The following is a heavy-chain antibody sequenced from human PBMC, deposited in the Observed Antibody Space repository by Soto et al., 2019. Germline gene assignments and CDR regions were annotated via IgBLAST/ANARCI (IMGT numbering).Heavy chain of an antibody. J-gene: IGHJ4*02. CDR1: GFTFSSYA. D-gene: IGHD4-17*01. CDR3: AKGTDPVRFRCHFDY. CDR2: ISGSGGST. Sequence: EVPLLESGGGLVQPGGSLRLSCAASGFTFSSYAMSWVRQAPGKGLEWVSAISGSGGSTYYADSVKGRFTISRDNSKNTLYLQMNSLRAEDTAVYYCAKGTDPVRFRCHFDYWGQGTLVTVSS. V-gene: IGHV3-23*01.